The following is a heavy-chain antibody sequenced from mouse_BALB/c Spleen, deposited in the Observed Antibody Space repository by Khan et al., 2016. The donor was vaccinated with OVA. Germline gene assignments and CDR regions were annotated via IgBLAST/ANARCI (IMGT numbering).Heavy chain of an antibody. D-gene: IGHD4-1*01. CDR2: INPYNGGT. CDR1: GYTFTNYV. CDR3: ARGNWQSYYFDY. V-gene: IGHV1S136*01. J-gene: IGHJ2*01. Sequence: MQLEESGPELVKPGASVKMSCKASGYTFTNYVLHWVKQKPGQGLEWIGYINPYNGGTKYSEKFKGKATLASDKSSITAYMALSSLTSEDSAVYYCARGNWQSYYFDYWGQGTTLTLSS.